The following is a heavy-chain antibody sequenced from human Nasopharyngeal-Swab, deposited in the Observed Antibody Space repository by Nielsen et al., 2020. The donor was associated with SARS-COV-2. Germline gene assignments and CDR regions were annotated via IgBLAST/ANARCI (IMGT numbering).Heavy chain of an antibody. CDR1: GFTFGHYA. J-gene: IGHJ2*01. Sequence: GESLRLSCAASGFTFGHYAVIWVRQAPGKGLEWVSSMTVGAGGTSYADSVKGRFTISVDSSKNILYLQMNSLRAEDTAIYYCAKRLYGDLWGRGTLVTVSS. CDR2: MTVGAGGT. D-gene: IGHD2-8*01. CDR3: AKRLYGDL. V-gene: IGHV3-23*01.